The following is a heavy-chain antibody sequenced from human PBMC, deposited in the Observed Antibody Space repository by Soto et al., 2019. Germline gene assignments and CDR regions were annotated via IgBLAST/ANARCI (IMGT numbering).Heavy chain of an antibody. D-gene: IGHD1-26*01. Sequence: QVQLVQSGAEVQKPGSSVKVSCRASGGIFSTYAINWVRQAPGQGLEWTGGIIPLFGTANYAQNLQGRVTISADEFPPKAHMELSSLKSEDTAVYYCARVQYSGTYLHAFDIWGQGTRVTVSS. CDR3: ARVQYSGTYLHAFDI. V-gene: IGHV1-69*01. CDR2: IIPLFGTA. CDR1: GGIFSTYA. J-gene: IGHJ3*02.